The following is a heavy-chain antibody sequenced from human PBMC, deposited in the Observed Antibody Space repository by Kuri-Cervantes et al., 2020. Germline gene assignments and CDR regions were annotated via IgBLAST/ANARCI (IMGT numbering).Heavy chain of an antibody. D-gene: IGHD6-13*01. J-gene: IGHJ3*02. CDR2: ISYDGSNK. CDR3: AGSSWSHDAFDI. Sequence: GESLKISCAASGFTFSSYAMHWVRQAPGKGLEWVAVISYDGSNKYYADSVKGRFTISRDNSKNTLYLQMNSLRAEDTAVYYCAGSSWSHDAFDIWGQGTMVTVSS. V-gene: IGHV3-30-3*01. CDR1: GFTFSSYA.